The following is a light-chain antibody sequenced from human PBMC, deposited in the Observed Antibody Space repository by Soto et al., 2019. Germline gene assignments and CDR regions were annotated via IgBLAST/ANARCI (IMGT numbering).Light chain of an antibody. CDR2: EVT. J-gene: IGLJ2*01. CDR3: RSYAGRNNLGV. CDR1: SSDVGGYNY. Sequence: QSALTQPPSASGSPGQSVTISCTGTSSDVGGYNYVSWYQQHPGKAPKLMIYEVTKRPSGVSDRFSGSKSGNTASLTVSGRQADDEAAYYCRSYAGRNNLGVFGGGTKLTVL. V-gene: IGLV2-8*01.